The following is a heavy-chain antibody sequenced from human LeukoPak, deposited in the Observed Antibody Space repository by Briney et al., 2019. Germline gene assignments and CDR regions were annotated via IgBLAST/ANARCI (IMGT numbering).Heavy chain of an antibody. CDR3: ARGSSGYDY. D-gene: IGHD3-22*01. J-gene: IGHJ4*02. Sequence: GGSLRLSCAASGFTLNDYSMHWVRQAPGKGLEWVAVISYDGNNKYYADSVKGRFTISRDNSKNTLYLQMNSLRAEDTAVYYCARGSSGYDYWGQGTLVTASS. CDR2: ISYDGNNK. CDR1: GFTLNDYS. V-gene: IGHV3-30*03.